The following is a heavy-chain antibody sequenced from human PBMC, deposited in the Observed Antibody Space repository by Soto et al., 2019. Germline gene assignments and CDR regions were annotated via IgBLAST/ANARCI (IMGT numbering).Heavy chain of an antibody. D-gene: IGHD3-3*01. Sequence: QVQLVQSGAEVKKPGSSVKVSCKASGGTFSSYAISWVRQAPGQGLGWMGGIIPIFGTANYAQKFQGRVTITADESTSTAYMELSSLRSEDTAVYYCAQGKYYDFWSGYPFDYWGQGTLVTVSS. CDR3: AQGKYYDFWSGYPFDY. CDR2: IIPIFGTA. J-gene: IGHJ4*02. V-gene: IGHV1-69*01. CDR1: GGTFSSYA.